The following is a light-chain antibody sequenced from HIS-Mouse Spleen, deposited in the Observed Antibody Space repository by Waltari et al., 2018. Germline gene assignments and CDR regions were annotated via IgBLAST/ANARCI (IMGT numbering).Light chain of an antibody. Sequence: QSALTQPASVSGSPGQSITISCPGTSSDVAGYNYVSWYQQHPGKAPKLMISEVSNRPSGVCNRFSGSKSGNTASLTISGLQAEDEADYYCSSYTSSSTLGVFGGGTKLTVL. CDR2: EVS. CDR1: SSDVAGYNY. J-gene: IGLJ2*01. CDR3: SSYTSSSTLGV. V-gene: IGLV2-14*01.